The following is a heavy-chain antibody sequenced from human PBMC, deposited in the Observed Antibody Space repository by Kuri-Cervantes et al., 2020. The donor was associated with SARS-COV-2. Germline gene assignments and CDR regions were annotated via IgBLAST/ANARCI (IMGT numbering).Heavy chain of an antibody. D-gene: IGHD3-3*01. CDR2: IIPIFGTA. J-gene: IGHJ4*02. Sequence: SVKVSCKASGGTFSSYAISWVRQAPGQGLEWMGGIIPIFGTANYAQKFQGRVTTTADKSTSTAYMELSSLRSEDTAVHYCAREVMADDFWSGYYFDYWGQGTLVTVSS. CDR3: AREVMADDFWSGYYFDY. V-gene: IGHV1-69*06. CDR1: GGTFSSYA.